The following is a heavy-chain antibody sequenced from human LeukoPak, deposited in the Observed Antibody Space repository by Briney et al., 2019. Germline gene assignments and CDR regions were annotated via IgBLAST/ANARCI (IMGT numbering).Heavy chain of an antibody. Sequence: GGSLRLSCAASGFTFSSYWMHWVRQAPGKGLVWVSRINSDGSSTSYADSVKGRFTISRDNAKNTLYLQMNSLRAEDTAVYYCARAAVSIAACPRYYYYMDVWGKGTTVTVSS. CDR3: ARAAVSIAACPRYYYYMDV. D-gene: IGHD6-6*01. V-gene: IGHV3-74*01. CDR1: GFTFSSYW. J-gene: IGHJ6*03. CDR2: INSDGSST.